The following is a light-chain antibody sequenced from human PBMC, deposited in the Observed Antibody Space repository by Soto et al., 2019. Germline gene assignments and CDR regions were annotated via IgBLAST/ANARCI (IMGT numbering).Light chain of an antibody. Sequence: DIQMTQSPSPLSASVGVRVTITCRASQNIDNFLNWYQQRPGKAPKLLIYDASNLYSGVPSRFSGSGSGTDFTLTIISLQPEDFATYYCQQSHRTPRTFGPGTKVDIK. J-gene: IGKJ1*01. V-gene: IGKV1-39*01. CDR1: QNIDNF. CDR3: QQSHRTPRT. CDR2: DAS.